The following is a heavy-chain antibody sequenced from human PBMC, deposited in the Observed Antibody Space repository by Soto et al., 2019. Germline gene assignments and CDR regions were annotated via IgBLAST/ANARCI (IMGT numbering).Heavy chain of an antibody. CDR2: IIPIFGTA. CDR1: GYAFTDFG. V-gene: IGHV1-69*13. CDR3: ASVETQRYYYGMDV. D-gene: IGHD2-15*01. J-gene: IGHJ6*02. Sequence: ASVKVSCQASGYAFTDFGIGWVRQAPGQGLEWMGGIIPIFGTADYAQKFQGRVTITADESTSTAYMELSSLRSEDTAVYYCASVETQRYYYGMDVWGQGTTVTVSS.